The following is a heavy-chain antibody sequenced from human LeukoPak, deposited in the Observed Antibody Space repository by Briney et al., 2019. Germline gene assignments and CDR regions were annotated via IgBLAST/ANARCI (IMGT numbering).Heavy chain of an antibody. J-gene: IGHJ4*02. CDR1: GYTFTGYY. CDR2: INPNSGGT. D-gene: IGHD3-10*01. Sequence: EASVKVSCKASGYTFTGYYMHWVRQAPGQGLEWMGWINPNSGGTNYAQKFQGRVTMTTDTSTSTAYMELRSLRSGDTAVYYCARRSRALGFDLDYWGQGTLVTVSS. V-gene: IGHV1-2*02. CDR3: ARRSRALGFDLDY.